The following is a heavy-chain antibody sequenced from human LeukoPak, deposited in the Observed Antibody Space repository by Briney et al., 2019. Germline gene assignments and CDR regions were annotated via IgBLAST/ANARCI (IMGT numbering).Heavy chain of an antibody. CDR1: GFTFSSYS. V-gene: IGHV3-21*01. D-gene: IGHD6-13*01. J-gene: IGHJ4*02. CDR3: ARDRSIAADGSLDC. CDR2: ISSISSYI. Sequence: GGALRLSCAASGFTFSSYSMKWVRQAPGKGLEGVSSISSISSYIYYAHSVKGRFTISRDNAKNSLYLQMNSLRAEDTAVYYCARDRSIAADGSLDCWGQGTLVTVSS.